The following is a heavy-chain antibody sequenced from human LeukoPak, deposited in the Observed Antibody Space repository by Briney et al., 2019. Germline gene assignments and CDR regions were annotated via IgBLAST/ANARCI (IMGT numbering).Heavy chain of an antibody. V-gene: IGHV3-7*01. CDR3: ARGKSGSYGTKGY. CDR1: GFTFSSYW. CDR2: IKQDGSEK. J-gene: IGHJ4*02. Sequence: GGSLRLSCVASGFTFSSYWMSWVRQAPGKGLDCVADIKQDGSEKYYVDSVKGRFTISRDNAKNSLYLQMNSLRVEDTAVYYCARGKSGSYGTKGYWGQGTLVTVSS. D-gene: IGHD1-26*01.